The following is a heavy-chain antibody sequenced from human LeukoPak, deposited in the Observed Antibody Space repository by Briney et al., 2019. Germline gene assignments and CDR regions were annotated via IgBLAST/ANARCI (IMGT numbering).Heavy chain of an antibody. Sequence: GASVKVSCKASGYTFTSYGISWVRQAPGQGLEWMGWISAYNGNTNYAQKLQGRVTMTTDTSTSTAYMELRSLRSDDTAVYYCAREYYGSGSRYYFDYWGQGTLVIVSS. CDR3: AREYYGSGSRYYFDY. J-gene: IGHJ4*02. D-gene: IGHD3-10*01. CDR2: ISAYNGNT. V-gene: IGHV1-18*01. CDR1: GYTFTSYG.